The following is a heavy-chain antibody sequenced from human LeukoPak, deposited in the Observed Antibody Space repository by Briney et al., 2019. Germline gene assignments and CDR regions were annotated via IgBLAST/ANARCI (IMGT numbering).Heavy chain of an antibody. CDR3: AGRTYSSSEFDP. J-gene: IGHJ5*02. Sequence: ASVKVSRKASGYTFTSYDINWVRQATGQGLEWMGWMNPNSGNTGYAQKFQGRVTMTRNTSISTAYMELSSLRSEDTAVYYCAGRTYSSSEFDPWGQGTLVTVSS. D-gene: IGHD6-13*01. CDR2: MNPNSGNT. V-gene: IGHV1-8*01. CDR1: GYTFTSYD.